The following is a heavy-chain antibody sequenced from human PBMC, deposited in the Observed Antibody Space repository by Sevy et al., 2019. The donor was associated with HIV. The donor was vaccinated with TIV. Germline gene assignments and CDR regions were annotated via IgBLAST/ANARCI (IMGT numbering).Heavy chain of an antibody. CDR1: GYIFKNYW. CDR2: FYHGNSDT. CDR3: ARGLYYYDSSGYSDAFDI. Sequence: GESLKISCKGSGYIFKNYWIGWVRQMPGKGLEWMGIFYHGNSDTRYSPPFQSHVTISADKSISGAYLQWSSLMASDSAMYYCARGLYYYDSSGYSDAFDIWGQGTMVTVSS. V-gene: IGHV5-51*01. D-gene: IGHD3-22*01. J-gene: IGHJ3*02.